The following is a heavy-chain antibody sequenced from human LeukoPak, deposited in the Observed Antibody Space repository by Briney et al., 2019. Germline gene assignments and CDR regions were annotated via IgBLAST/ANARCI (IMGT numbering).Heavy chain of an antibody. CDR1: GFTVSSNY. V-gene: IGHV3-53*01. CDR3: ARVAPYYYDSSGYPLYWYFDL. CDR2: IYSGGST. Sequence: GGSLRLSCAASGFTVSSNYMSWVRQAPGKGLEWVSVIYSGGSTYYADSVKGRFTISRDNSKNTLYLQMNSLRAEDTAVYYCARVAPYYYDSSGYPLYWYFDLWGRGTLATVSS. J-gene: IGHJ2*01. D-gene: IGHD3-22*01.